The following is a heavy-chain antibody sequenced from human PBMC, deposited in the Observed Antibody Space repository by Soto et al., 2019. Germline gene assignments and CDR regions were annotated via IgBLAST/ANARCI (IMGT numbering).Heavy chain of an antibody. Sequence: VPLVESGGGSVQPGGSLRLSCVASGITFSGYWMHWVRQVPGKGLVWVARVDSAGSGTSYADSVKGRFTISRDNAKNTLSLQMDSLLVEDTAVYYCATVFEHWGQGIPVTVSS. V-gene: IGHV3-74*01. CDR1: GITFSGYW. CDR3: ATVFEH. J-gene: IGHJ4*02. CDR2: VDSAGSGT.